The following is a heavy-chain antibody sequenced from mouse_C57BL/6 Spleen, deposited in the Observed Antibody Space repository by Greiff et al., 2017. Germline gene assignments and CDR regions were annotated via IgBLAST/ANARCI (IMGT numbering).Heavy chain of an antibody. D-gene: IGHD4-1*01. V-gene: IGHV7-1*01. CDR2: SRNKANDYTT. J-gene: IGHJ3*01. CDR3: AGGANWVFAY. CDR1: GFTFSDFY. Sequence: EVNLVESGGGLVQSGRSLRLSCATSGFTFSDFYMEWVRQAPGKGLEWIAASRNKANDYTTEYSASVKGRFIVSRDTSQSILYLQMNALRAEDTAIYYCAGGANWVFAYWGQGTLVTVSA.